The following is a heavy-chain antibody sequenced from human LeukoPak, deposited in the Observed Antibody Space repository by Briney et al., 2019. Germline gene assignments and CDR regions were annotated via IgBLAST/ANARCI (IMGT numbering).Heavy chain of an antibody. V-gene: IGHV3-23*01. Sequence: PGGSLRLSCAASGFTFSSYAMSWVRQAPGKGLEWVSAISGSGGSTYYADSVKGRFTISRGNSKNTLYLQMNSLRAEDTAVYYCAKAKYSSGWYLDYWGQGALVTVSS. CDR1: GFTFSSYA. J-gene: IGHJ4*02. D-gene: IGHD6-19*01. CDR2: ISGSGGST. CDR3: AKAKYSSGWYLDY.